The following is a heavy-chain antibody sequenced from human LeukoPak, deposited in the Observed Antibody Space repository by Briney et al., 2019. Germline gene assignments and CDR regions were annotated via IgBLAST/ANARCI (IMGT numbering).Heavy chain of an antibody. CDR3: ARATETFSWFLQH. CDR1: GGSISTGDW. J-gene: IGHJ1*01. V-gene: IGHV4-4*02. CDR2: IHHSGST. Sequence: SETLSLTCAVSGGSISTGDWWSWVRQPPGKGLEWIGEIHHSGSTNYNPSLKSRVTISVDTSKNQFSLKLNSVTAADTAVYYCARATETFSWFLQHWGQGTLVTVSS. D-gene: IGHD6-13*01.